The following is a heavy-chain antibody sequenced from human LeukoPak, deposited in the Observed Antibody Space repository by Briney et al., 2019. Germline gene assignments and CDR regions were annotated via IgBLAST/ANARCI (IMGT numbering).Heavy chain of an antibody. V-gene: IGHV4-39*07. J-gene: IGHJ4*02. D-gene: IGHD1-7*01. Sequence: PSESLSLTCTVSGCSISSSSYYWGWLRQPPGKELEWIGSIYYSGSTYYNPSLKSLVTISVDTSKNQFSLKLSSVTAADTAVYYCASRKLGLVDYWGQGTLVTVSS. CDR3: ASRKLGLVDY. CDR1: GCSISSSSYY. CDR2: IYYSGST.